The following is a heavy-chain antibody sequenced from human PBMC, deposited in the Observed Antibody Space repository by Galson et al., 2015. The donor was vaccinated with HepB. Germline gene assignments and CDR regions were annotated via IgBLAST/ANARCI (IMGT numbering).Heavy chain of an antibody. J-gene: IGHJ4*02. CDR2: ISSSSSYI. CDR1: GFTFSSYS. D-gene: IGHD3-10*01. CDR3: ARGKGARYGSIDY. V-gene: IGHV3-21*01. Sequence: SLRLSCAASGFTFSSYSMNWVRQAPGKGLEWVSSISSSSSYIYYADSVKGRFTISRDNAKNSLYLQMNSLRAEDTAVYYCARGKGARYGSIDYWGQGTLVTVSS.